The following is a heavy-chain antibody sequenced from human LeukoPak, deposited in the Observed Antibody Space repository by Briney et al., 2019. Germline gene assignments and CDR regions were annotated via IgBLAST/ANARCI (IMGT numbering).Heavy chain of an antibody. V-gene: IGHV4-30-4*01. J-gene: IGHJ4*02. CDR2: IYYSGST. CDR3: ATRDYGAYQFDY. D-gene: IGHD4-17*01. CDR1: GGSISSGDYY. Sequence: SETLSLTCTVSGGSISSGDYYWSWIRQPPGKGLEWIGYIYYSGSTYYNPSLKSRVTISVDTSKNQFSLKLSSVTAADTAVYYCATRDYGAYQFDYWGQGTLVTVSS.